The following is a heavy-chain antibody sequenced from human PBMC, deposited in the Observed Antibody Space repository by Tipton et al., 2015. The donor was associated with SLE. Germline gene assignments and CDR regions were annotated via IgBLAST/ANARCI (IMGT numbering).Heavy chain of an antibody. V-gene: IGHV4-4*02. J-gene: IGHJ2*01. CDR1: GGSIRSSNW. Sequence: TLSLTCAVSGGSIRSSNWWSWVRQPPGKGLEWIGEIHHSGSTNSNPSLKSRVTISVDKSKNQFSLKLSSVTVADTAVYYCARDRRGWYYDLWGRGTLVTVSS. CDR2: IHHSGST. D-gene: IGHD3-10*01. CDR3: ARDRRGWYYDL.